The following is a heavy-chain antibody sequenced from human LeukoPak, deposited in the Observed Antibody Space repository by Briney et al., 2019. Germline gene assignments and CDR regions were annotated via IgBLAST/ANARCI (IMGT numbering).Heavy chain of an antibody. CDR3: ARPTMIKPRGAFDI. J-gene: IGHJ3*02. CDR2: ISAYNGNT. CDR1: GYTFTSYG. D-gene: IGHD3-22*01. V-gene: IGHV1-18*01. Sequence: ASVKVSCKASGYTFTSYGISWVRQAPGQGLEWMGWISAYNGNTNCAQKLQGRVTMTTDTSTSTAYMELRSLRPDDTAVYYCARPTMIKPRGAFDIWGQGTMVTVSS.